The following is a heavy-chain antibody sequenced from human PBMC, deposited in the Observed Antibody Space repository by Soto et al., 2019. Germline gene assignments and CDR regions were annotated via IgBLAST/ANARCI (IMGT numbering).Heavy chain of an antibody. CDR3: ARDYYGSGDFDY. D-gene: IGHD3-10*01. J-gene: IGHJ4*02. V-gene: IGHV4-59*01. Sequence: SETLSLTCTVSGGSISSYYWSWIRQPPGKGLEWIGYIYYSGSTDYNPSLKSRVTISVDTSKNQFSLKLSSVTAADTAVYYCARDYYGSGDFDYWGQGTLVTVSS. CDR2: IYYSGST. CDR1: GGSISSYY.